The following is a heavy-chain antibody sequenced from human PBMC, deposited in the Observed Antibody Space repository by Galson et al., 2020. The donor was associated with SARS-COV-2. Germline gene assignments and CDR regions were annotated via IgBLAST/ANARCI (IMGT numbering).Heavy chain of an antibody. Sequence: ETSETLSLTCTVSGGSISSGDYYWSWIRQPPGKGLEWIGYIYYSGSTYYNPSLKSRVTISVDTSKNQFSLKLSSVTAADTAVYYCARAESITMVRGVIPYYFDYWGQGTLVTVSS. J-gene: IGHJ4*02. CDR1: GGSISSGDYY. D-gene: IGHD3-10*01. V-gene: IGHV4-30-4*01. CDR3: ARAESITMVRGVIPYYFDY. CDR2: IYYSGST.